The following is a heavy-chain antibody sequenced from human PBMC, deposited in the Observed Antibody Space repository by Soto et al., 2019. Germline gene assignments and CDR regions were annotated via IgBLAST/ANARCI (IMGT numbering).Heavy chain of an antibody. CDR3: ARGVFYDSSGARNYYFYGMNV. CDR2: ISPYDGYT. Sequence: ASVKVSCKASGYTFASYGINWVRQAPGQGLEWLGWISPYDGYTHYAQILQGRVSMTTDTSTKTAYMELRSLRSDDTAMYYCARGVFYDSSGARNYYFYGMNVWGQGTTVTVSS. CDR1: GYTFASYG. V-gene: IGHV1-18*01. J-gene: IGHJ6*02. D-gene: IGHD3-22*01.